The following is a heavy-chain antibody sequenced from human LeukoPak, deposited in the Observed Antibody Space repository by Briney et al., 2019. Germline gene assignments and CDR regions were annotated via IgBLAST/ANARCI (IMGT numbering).Heavy chain of an antibody. CDR2: IKQDGSEK. V-gene: IGHV3-7*01. CDR3: AAQTGYSSSLIDY. Sequence: PGGSLRLSCAASGFTFSSYWMSWVRQAPGKGLEWVANIKQDGSEKYYVDSVKGRFTISRDNAKNSLYLQMNSLRAEDTAVYYCAAQTGYSSSLIDYWGQGTLVTVSS. CDR1: GFTFSSYW. J-gene: IGHJ4*02. D-gene: IGHD6-13*01.